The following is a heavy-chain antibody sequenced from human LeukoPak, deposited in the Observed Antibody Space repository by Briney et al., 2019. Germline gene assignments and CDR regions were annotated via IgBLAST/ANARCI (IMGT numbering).Heavy chain of an antibody. V-gene: IGHV1-2*02. CDR2: ISPNSGGT. D-gene: IGHD6-19*01. Sequence: ASVRVSCKPSGYTFSGFYIHWVRQAPGQELEWMGWISPNSGGTNYAQKFQGRVTMTRDTSISTAYMELSRLRSDDTAVYYCARVSIAVGMDVWGQGTTVTVSS. J-gene: IGHJ6*02. CDR3: ARVSIAVGMDV. CDR1: GYTFSGFY.